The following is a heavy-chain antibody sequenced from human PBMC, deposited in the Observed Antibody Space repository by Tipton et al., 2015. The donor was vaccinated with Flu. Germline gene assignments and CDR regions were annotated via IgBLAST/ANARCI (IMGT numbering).Heavy chain of an antibody. Sequence: TLSLTCTVSGGSISSGGYYWSWIRQHPGKGLEWIGYIYDSGSTYYNPSLKSRVTISVDTSKNQFSLKLSSVTAADTAVYYCARRDYSNYVSEPKNWFDPWGQGTLVTVSS. CDR1: GGSISSGGYY. V-gene: IGHV4-31*03. J-gene: IGHJ5*02. CDR2: IYDSGST. D-gene: IGHD4-11*01. CDR3: ARRDYSNYVSEPKNWFDP.